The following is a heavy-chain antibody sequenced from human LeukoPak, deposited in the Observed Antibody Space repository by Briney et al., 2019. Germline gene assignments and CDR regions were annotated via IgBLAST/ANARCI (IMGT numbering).Heavy chain of an antibody. CDR2: INQGGSER. V-gene: IGHV3-7*01. CDR3: AKVKDFWSGYQGIWGYHFDY. J-gene: IGHJ4*02. CDR1: GFTFSNFW. D-gene: IGHD3-3*01. Sequence: GGSLRLSCAASGFTFSNFWMSWVRQAPGKGLEWVANINQGGSERYYVDSVKGRVTISRESAKNSLHLQMNSLRAEDTAVYYCAKVKDFWSGYQGIWGYHFDYWGQGTLVTVSS.